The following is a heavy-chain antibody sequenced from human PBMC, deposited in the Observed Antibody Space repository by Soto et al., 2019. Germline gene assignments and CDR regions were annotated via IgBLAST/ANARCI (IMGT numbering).Heavy chain of an antibody. D-gene: IGHD3-22*01. CDR1: EFTSSTNA. CDR2: ISSSSSTI. V-gene: IGHV3-48*02. CDR3: ARVPQYYDSSGYGY. Sequence: EVQLVESGGGLLKPGGSLRLSFAAAEFTSSTNALNWFPKVPGRGWEWVSYISSSSSTIYYADSVRGRFTISRDNAKNSLYLQMNSLRDEDTAVYYCARVPQYYDSSGYGYWGQGTLVTVSS. J-gene: IGHJ4*02.